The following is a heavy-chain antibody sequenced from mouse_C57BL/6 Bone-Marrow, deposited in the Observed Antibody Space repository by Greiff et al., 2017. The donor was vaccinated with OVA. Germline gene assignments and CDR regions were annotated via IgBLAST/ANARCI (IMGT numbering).Heavy chain of an antibody. D-gene: IGHD3-1*01. J-gene: IGHJ3*01. Sequence: EVQLQQSGPELVKPGASVKISCKASGYTFTDYNMDWVKQSHGQSLEWIGDINPNNGGTIYNQKFKGKATLTVDKSSSTAYMELRSLTSEDTAVDYCARSGGYLGGFAYWGQGTLVTVSA. V-gene: IGHV1-18*01. CDR2: INPNNGGT. CDR1: GYTFTDYN. CDR3: ARSGGYLGGFAY.